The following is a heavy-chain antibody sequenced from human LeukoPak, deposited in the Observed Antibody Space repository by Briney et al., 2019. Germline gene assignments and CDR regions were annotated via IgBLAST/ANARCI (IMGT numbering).Heavy chain of an antibody. CDR2: IYYSGST. CDR1: GGSISSYY. CDR3: ARTPPMVRVVGLFDY. Sequence: SETLSLTCTVSGGSISSYYWSWIRQPPGKGLEWIGYIYYSGSTNYNPSLESRVTISVDTSKNQFSLKLSSVTAADTAVYYCARTPPMVRVVGLFDYWGQGTLVTVSS. V-gene: IGHV4-59*01. J-gene: IGHJ4*02. D-gene: IGHD3-10*01.